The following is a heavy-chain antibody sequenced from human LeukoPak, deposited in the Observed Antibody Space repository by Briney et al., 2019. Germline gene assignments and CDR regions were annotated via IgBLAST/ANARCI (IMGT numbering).Heavy chain of an antibody. V-gene: IGHV3-23*01. J-gene: IGHJ5*02. CDR3: AKCSTSAYTTGWCNWIDP. CDR1: GFSFTSDA. D-gene: IGHD6-19*01. Sequence: GGSLRLSCVASGFSFTSDAMNWVRQAPGKGLEWVSSTVSRGTTQCADSVKGRFTVSRDTSKNTLYLQMNSLRADDTAVYYCAKCSTSAYTTGWCNWIDPWGQGTLVTVSS. CDR2: TVSRGTT.